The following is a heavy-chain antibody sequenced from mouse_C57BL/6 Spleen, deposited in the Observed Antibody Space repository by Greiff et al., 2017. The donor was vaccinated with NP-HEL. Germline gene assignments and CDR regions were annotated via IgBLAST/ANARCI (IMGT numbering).Heavy chain of an antibody. CDR2: IDPSDSYT. CDR3: ARATTGTEDYFDY. J-gene: IGHJ2*01. D-gene: IGHD4-1*01. CDR1: GYTFTSYS. Sequence: QVQLQQPGAELVMPGASVKLSCKASGYTFTSYSMHWVKQRPGQGLEWIGEIDPSDSYTNYNQKFKGKSTLTVDKSSSTAYMQLSSLTSEDSAVYYCARATTGTEDYFDYWGQGTTLTVSS. V-gene: IGHV1-69*01.